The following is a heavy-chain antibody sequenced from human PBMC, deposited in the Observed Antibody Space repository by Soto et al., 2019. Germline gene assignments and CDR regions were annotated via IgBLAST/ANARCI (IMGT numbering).Heavy chain of an antibody. CDR1: GGSFSGYY. CDR3: ARAYYGRYFDWLFPYQNWFDP. J-gene: IGHJ5*02. D-gene: IGHD3-9*01. CDR2: INHSGST. V-gene: IGHV4-34*01. Sequence: PSETLSLTCAVYGGSFSGYYWSWIRQPPGKGLEWIGEINHSGSTNYNPSLKSRVTISVDTSKNQFSLKLSSVTAADTAVYYYARAYYGRYFDWLFPYQNWFDPWGQGTLVTVSS.